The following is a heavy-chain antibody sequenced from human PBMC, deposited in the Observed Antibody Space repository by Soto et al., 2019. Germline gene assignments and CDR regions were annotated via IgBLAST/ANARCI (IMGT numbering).Heavy chain of an antibody. D-gene: IGHD2-8*01. CDR1: GFTVSGSA. CDR2: IVVGSGMA. V-gene: IGHV1-58*01. J-gene: IGHJ4*02. Sequence: QVQLVQSGPEVRKPGDSVTVSCKTSGFTVSGSAVRWVRQIRGQGLEWIGWIVVGSGMAKYAPKVQQRVTISRDKSTNTAYLEVNSLIHGDTAIYYCTVDTYGPDYWGQGTLVTVSS. CDR3: TVDTYGPDY.